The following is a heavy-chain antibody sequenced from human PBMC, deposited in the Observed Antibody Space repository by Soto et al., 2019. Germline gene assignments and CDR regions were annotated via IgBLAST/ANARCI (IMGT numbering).Heavy chain of an antibody. CDR1: GGTFSSYT. D-gene: IGHD6-19*01. CDR2: IIPILGIA. Sequence: SVKVSCKASGGTFSSYTISWVRQAPGQGLEWMGRIIPILGIANYAQKFQGRVTITADKSTSTAYMELSSLRSEGTAVYYCARAKKQWLGYFDYWGQGTLVTVSS. CDR3: ARAKKQWLGYFDY. V-gene: IGHV1-69*02. J-gene: IGHJ4*02.